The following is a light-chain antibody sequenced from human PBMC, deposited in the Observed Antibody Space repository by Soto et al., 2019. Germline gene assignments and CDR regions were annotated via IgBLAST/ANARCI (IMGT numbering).Light chain of an antibody. CDR1: QRMSGF. J-gene: IGKJ1*01. CDR2: DAS. V-gene: IGKV1-39*01. CDR3: QQSYSTTWT. Sequence: DIQMTQSPSPLSASVGDRVTITCRASQRMSGFLAWYQQKPGKAPQLLISDASSLESGVPSRFSGGGSGTDFTLTISSLQPEDFATYSCQQSYSTTWTLGQGTKVDI.